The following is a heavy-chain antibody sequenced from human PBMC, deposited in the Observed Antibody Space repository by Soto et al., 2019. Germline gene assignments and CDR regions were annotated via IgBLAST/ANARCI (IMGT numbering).Heavy chain of an antibody. V-gene: IGHV3-21*01. CDR2: ISSSSSYI. CDR1: GFTFSSYS. D-gene: IGHD3-22*01. Sequence: EVQLVESGGGLVKPGGSLRLSCAASGFTFSSYSMNWVRQAPGKGLEWVSSISSSSSYIYYADSVKGRFTISRDNAKNSLYLQMNSLRAEDTAVYYCARIEVVYYDSSGYHAFAIWGQGTMVTVSS. J-gene: IGHJ3*02. CDR3: ARIEVVYYDSSGYHAFAI.